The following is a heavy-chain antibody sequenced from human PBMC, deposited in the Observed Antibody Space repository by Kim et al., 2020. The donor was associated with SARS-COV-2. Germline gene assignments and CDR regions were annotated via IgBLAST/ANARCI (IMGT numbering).Heavy chain of an antibody. D-gene: IGHD3-10*01. CDR3: ASGTGALWFGELFDY. CDR2: INPNSGGT. J-gene: IGHJ4*02. CDR1: GYTFTGYY. Sequence: ASVKVSCKASGYTFTGYYMHWVRQAPGQGLEWMGWINPNSGGTNYAQKFQGRVTMTRDTSISTAYMELSRLRSDDTAVYYCASGTGALWFGELFDYWGQGTLVTVSS. V-gene: IGHV1-2*02.